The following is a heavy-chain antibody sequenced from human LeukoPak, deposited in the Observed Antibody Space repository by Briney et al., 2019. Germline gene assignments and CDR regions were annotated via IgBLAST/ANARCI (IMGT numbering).Heavy chain of an antibody. V-gene: IGHV3-30*18. Sequence: GGSLRLSCAASGFTFSSYGMHWVRQAPGKGLEWVAVISYDGSNKYYADSVKGRFTISRDNSKNTLYLQMNSLRAEDTAVYYCAKDQYYGSGSSIDYWGQGTLVTVSS. D-gene: IGHD3-10*01. CDR1: GFTFSSYG. J-gene: IGHJ4*02. CDR3: AKDQYYGSGSSIDY. CDR2: ISYDGSNK.